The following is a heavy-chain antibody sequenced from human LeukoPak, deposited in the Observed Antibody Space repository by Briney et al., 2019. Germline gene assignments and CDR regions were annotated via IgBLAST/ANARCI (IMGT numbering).Heavy chain of an antibody. J-gene: IGHJ4*02. CDR1: GGSISSSDYY. Sequence: PSETLSLTCSVSGGSISSSDYYWGRIRQPPGKGLEWIGTIFYNGATKTNPSLSSRVTMSIDTSKNQFSLRLRSVTAADTAAYYCAREARFALPAVGSGHYWGQGTLVTVSS. CDR2: IFYNGAT. CDR3: AREARFALPAVGSGHY. D-gene: IGHD2-2*01. V-gene: IGHV4-39*07.